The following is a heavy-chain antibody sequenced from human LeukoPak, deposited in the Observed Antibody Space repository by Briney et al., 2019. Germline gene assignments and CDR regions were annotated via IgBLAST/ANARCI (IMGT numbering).Heavy chain of an antibody. CDR2: IIPIFGTA. V-gene: IGHV1-69*05. Sequence: ASVKVSCKASGGTFSSYAISWVRQAPGQGLEWMGGIIPIFGTANYAQKFQGRVTITTDESTSTAYMEPSSLRSEDTAVYYCARSRMVVPAAICLDVWGKGTTVTVSS. CDR1: GGTFSSYA. CDR3: ARSRMVVPAAICLDV. D-gene: IGHD2-2*01. J-gene: IGHJ6*04.